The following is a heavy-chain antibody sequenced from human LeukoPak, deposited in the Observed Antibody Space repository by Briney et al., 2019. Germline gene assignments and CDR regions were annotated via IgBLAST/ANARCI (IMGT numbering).Heavy chain of an antibody. J-gene: IGHJ5*02. Sequence: ASVKVSCKASGYTFTSYDINWVRQATGQGLEWMGWINPNSGNTGYAQKFQGRVTMTRNTSISTAYMELSSLRSEDTAMYYCARGVPLAMVRGVIITSNWFDPWGQGTLVTVSS. CDR2: INPNSGNT. CDR1: GYTFTSYD. D-gene: IGHD3-10*01. CDR3: ARGVPLAMVRGVIITSNWFDP. V-gene: IGHV1-8*01.